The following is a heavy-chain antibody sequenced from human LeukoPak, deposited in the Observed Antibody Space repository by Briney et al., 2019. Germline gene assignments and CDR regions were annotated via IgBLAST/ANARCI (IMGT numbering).Heavy chain of an antibody. D-gene: IGHD4-23*01. V-gene: IGHV4-4*07. J-gene: IGHJ4*02. CDR3: ARGTTYGGNPFDY. Sequence: SETLSLTCTVYGGSISIYYGSWIRQPAGNGLEWIGRIYTSGSTNYNPSLKTRVTISVDTSKNQFSLKLSSVTAADTAVYYCARGTTYGGNPFDYWGQGTLVTVSS. CDR2: IYTSGST. CDR1: GGSISIYY.